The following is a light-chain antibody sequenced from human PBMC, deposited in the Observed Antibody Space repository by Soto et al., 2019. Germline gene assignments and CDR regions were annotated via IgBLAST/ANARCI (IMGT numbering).Light chain of an antibody. V-gene: IGKV3-20*01. CDR1: QTVRNNY. CDR3: QQFSSYPLT. J-gene: IGKJ4*01. CDR2: DAS. Sequence: EFVLTQSPGTLSLSPGERATLSCRASQTVRNNYLARYQQKPGQAPRLLIYDASSRATGIPDRFSGGGSGTDFTLTISRLEPEDFAVYYCQQFSSYPLTFGGGGKVDI.